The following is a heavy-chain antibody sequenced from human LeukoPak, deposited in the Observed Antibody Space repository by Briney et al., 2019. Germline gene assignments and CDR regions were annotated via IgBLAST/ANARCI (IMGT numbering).Heavy chain of an antibody. CDR3: AKDSGTSGYYPVDAFDI. CDR2: IRYDGSNK. Sequence: PGGSLRLSCAASGFTFSGYGMHWVRQAPGKGLEWVAFIRYDGSNKYYADSVKGRFTISRDNSKKTLYLHMNSLRAEDTAVYYCAKDSGTSGYYPVDAFDIWGQGTMVTVSS. D-gene: IGHD3-22*01. CDR1: GFTFSGYG. V-gene: IGHV3-30*02. J-gene: IGHJ3*02.